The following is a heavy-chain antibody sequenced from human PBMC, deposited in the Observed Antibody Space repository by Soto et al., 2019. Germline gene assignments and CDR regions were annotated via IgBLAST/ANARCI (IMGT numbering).Heavy chain of an antibody. CDR2: ISHDGRNK. D-gene: IGHD4-17*01. Sequence: GGSLRLSCAASGFSFSVYALHWVRQAPGKGLEWVALISHDGRNKYYADSVQGRFTISRDNSKNTLYLQMNSLRSEDTAVYYCARDPLSHGDHFYPDYWGQGALVTVSS. CDR3: ARDPLSHGDHFYPDY. J-gene: IGHJ4*02. V-gene: IGHV3-30*04. CDR1: GFSFSVYA.